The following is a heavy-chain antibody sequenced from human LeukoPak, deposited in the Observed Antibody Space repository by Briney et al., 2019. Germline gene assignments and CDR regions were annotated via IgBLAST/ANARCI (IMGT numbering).Heavy chain of an antibody. CDR2: ISNDGSIK. V-gene: IGHV3-30*04. D-gene: IGHD3-3*01. CDR1: GFTFRSYA. Sequence: SGGSLRLSCAVSGFTFRSYAMHWVRQAPGKGLEWVAVISNDGSIKDYADSVKGRFTISRDNSKNTLYVQMNSLTAEDTAVYYCARGDFWSTRDPFDYWGQGTLVTVS. J-gene: IGHJ4*02. CDR3: ARGDFWSTRDPFDY.